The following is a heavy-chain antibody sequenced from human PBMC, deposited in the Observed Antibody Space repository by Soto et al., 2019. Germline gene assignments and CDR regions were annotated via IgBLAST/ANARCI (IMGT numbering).Heavy chain of an antibody. Sequence: QVQLQESGPGLVKPSQTLSLTCTVSGGSISSGGYYWSWIRQHPGKGLEWIGYIYYSGSTYYNPSLKSRVTISVDTSKNQFSLKLSSVTAADTAVYYCARNSFDGIQLWSFDYWGHGTLVTVSS. J-gene: IGHJ4*01. D-gene: IGHD5-18*01. CDR3: ARNSFDGIQLWSFDY. V-gene: IGHV4-31*03. CDR2: IYYSGST. CDR1: GGSISSGGYY.